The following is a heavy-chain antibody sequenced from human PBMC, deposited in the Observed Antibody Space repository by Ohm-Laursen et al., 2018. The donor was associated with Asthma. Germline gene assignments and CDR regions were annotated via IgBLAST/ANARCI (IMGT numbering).Heavy chain of an antibody. V-gene: IGHV3-21*01. J-gene: IGHJ6*02. CDR2: ISTASTFI. Sequence: SLRLSCTASGYSFSLYSIHWIRQAPGKGLQWVASISTASTFIYYADSVKGRFTISRDNAKNSLYLQMNSLRAEDTAVYYCARCIPYYYYGMDVWGQGTTVTVSS. CDR3: ARCIPYYYYGMDV. D-gene: IGHD2-2*02. CDR1: GYSFSLYS.